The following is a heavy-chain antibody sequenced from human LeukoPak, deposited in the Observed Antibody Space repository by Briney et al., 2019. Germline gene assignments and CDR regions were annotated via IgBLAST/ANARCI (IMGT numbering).Heavy chain of an antibody. J-gene: IGHJ3*01. CDR2: IIPIFGTT. V-gene: IGHV1-69*05. D-gene: IGHD2-8*01. Sequence: ASVKVSCKSSGDSFGSYSFSWVRQAPGQGLEWMGVIIPIFGTTKYAQKFQGRVTISTDESTSTAYMELSSLRSEDTAIYYCARDLYCTLGVCFSPGAFDPWGQGTMVTVSS. CDR1: GDSFGSYS. CDR3: ARDLYCTLGVCFSPGAFDP.